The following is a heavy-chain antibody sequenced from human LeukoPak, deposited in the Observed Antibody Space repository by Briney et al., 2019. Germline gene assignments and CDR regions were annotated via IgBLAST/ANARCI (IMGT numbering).Heavy chain of an antibody. J-gene: IGHJ5*02. V-gene: IGHV4-30-2*01. CDR2: IYHSGST. D-gene: IGHD2-21*02. Sequence: SQTLSLTCAVSGGSISSGGYSWSWIRQPPGKGLEWIGYIYHSGSTYYNPSLKSRVTISVDTSKNQFSLKLSSVTAADTAVYYCARLVSPHLYCGGDCYGGYWFDPWGQGTLVTVSS. CDR3: ARLVSPHLYCGGDCYGGYWFDP. CDR1: GGSISSGGYS.